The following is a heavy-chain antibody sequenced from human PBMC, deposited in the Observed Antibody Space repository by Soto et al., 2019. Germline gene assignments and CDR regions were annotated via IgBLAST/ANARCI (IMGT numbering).Heavy chain of an antibody. CDR2: ISSNGGST. D-gene: IGHD3-10*01. CDR1: GFTFSSYA. Sequence: GGSLRLSCAASGFTFSSYAMHWVRQAPGKGLEYVSAISSNGGSTYYANSVKGRFTISRDNSKNTLYLQMGSLRAEDMAVYYCARPNGSYYYYMDVWGKGTTVTVSS. CDR3: ARPNGSYYYYMDV. V-gene: IGHV3-64*01. J-gene: IGHJ6*03.